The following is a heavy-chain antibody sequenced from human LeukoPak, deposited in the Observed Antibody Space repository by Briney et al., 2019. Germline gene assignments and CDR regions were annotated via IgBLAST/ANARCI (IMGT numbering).Heavy chain of an antibody. D-gene: IGHD2-15*01. V-gene: IGHV4-61*02. CDR1: GGSISSGSYY. J-gene: IGHJ5*02. CDR3: ARGIPSIA. Sequence: PSQTLSLTCTVSGGSISSGSYYWSWIRQPAGKGLEWIGRIYTSGSTNYNPSLKSRVTISVDTSKNQFSLKLSSVTAADTAVYYCARGIPSIAWGQGTLVTVSS. CDR2: IYTSGST.